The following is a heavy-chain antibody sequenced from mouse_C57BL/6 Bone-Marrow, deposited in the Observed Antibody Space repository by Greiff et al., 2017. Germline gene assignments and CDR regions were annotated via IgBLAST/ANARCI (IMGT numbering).Heavy chain of an antibody. CDR1: GYTFTSYG. Sequence: QVQLQQSGAELARPGASVKLSCKASGYTFTSYGISWVKQRTGQGLEWIGEISPRSGNTYYNEKFKGKATLTADKSSSTAYMELRSLSSEDSAVYFCARGNYGSSYYFDYWGQGTTLTVSS. D-gene: IGHD1-1*01. CDR2: ISPRSGNT. J-gene: IGHJ2*01. V-gene: IGHV1-81*01. CDR3: ARGNYGSSYYFDY.